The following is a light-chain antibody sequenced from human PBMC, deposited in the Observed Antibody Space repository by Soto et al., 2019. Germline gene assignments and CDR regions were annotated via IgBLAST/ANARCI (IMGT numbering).Light chain of an antibody. J-gene: IGKJ1*01. CDR3: QQYRDSLGT. CDR2: VAS. Sequence: EIVLTQSPGTLSLSPGERATLSCRASQSVISTYLAWYQQKPGQAPRLLIYVASSRAPGIPDRFSGSGSGTDFTLTISRLEPEDFAVYYCQQYRDSLGTFGQGTKVEIK. CDR1: QSVISTY. V-gene: IGKV3-20*01.